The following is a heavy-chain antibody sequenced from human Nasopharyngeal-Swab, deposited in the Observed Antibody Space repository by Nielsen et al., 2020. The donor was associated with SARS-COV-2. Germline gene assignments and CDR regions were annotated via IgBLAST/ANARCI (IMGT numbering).Heavy chain of an antibody. CDR3: ARDLDGGYSYGLDY. V-gene: IGHV3-74*01. J-gene: IGHJ4*02. CDR2: INSDGSST. Sequence: GESLKISCAASGFTFSSYWMHWVRQAPGKGLVWVSRINSDGSSTSYADSVKGRFTISRDNAKNTLYLQMNSLRAEDTAVYYCARDLDGGYSYGLDYWGRGTLVTVSS. CDR1: GFTFSSYW. D-gene: IGHD5-18*01.